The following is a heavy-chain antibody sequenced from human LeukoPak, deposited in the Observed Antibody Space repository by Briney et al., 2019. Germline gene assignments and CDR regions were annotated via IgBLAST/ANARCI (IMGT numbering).Heavy chain of an antibody. V-gene: IGHV3-48*01. CDR2: ISSDSHDT. CDR3: ATKNPGDN. J-gene: IGHJ4*01. Sequence: GGSLRLSCVVSGLTLSTYNMNWVRQAPERGLEWVSFISSDSHDTHYAGSVKGRFTVSRDNAKNSLYLQMNSLRVEDTGIYYCATKNPGDNWGHGTLVTVSA. CDR1: GLTLSTYN. D-gene: IGHD2/OR15-2a*01.